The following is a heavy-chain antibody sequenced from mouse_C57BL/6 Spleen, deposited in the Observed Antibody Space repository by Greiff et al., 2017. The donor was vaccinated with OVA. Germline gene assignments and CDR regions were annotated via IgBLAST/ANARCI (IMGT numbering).Heavy chain of an antibody. D-gene: IGHD2-4*01. V-gene: IGHV5-6*01. J-gene: IGHJ2*01. Sequence: EAQRVESGGDLVKPGGSLKLSCAASGFTFSSYGMSWVRQTPDKRLEWVATISSGGSYTYYPDSVKGRLTISRDNAKNTLYLQMSSLKSEDTAMYYCARDHDYADYWGQGTTLTVSS. CDR2: ISSGGSYT. CDR1: GFTFSSYG. CDR3: ARDHDYADY.